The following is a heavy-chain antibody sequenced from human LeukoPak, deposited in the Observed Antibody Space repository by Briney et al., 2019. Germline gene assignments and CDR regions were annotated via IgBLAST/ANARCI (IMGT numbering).Heavy chain of an antibody. Sequence: AGESLKISCKGSGYSFTSYWIAWVRQMPGKGLEWMGIIYPGDSDTRYDPSFQGQLTTSADKSISTAYLQWSSLKASDTAMYYCARHQGVDTAMVPFDYWGQGTLVTVSS. V-gene: IGHV5-51*01. CDR3: ARHQGVDTAMVPFDY. J-gene: IGHJ4*02. CDR2: IYPGDSDT. CDR1: GYSFTSYW. D-gene: IGHD5-18*01.